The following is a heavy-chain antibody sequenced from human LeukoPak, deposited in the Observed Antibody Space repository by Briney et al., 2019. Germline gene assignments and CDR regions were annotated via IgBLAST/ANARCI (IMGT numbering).Heavy chain of an antibody. V-gene: IGHV4-59*01. D-gene: IGHD3-10*01. CDR3: ARGIYGSGPVSDY. CDR1: GGSISSYY. CDR2: IYYSGST. J-gene: IGHJ4*02. Sequence: SETLSLTCTVSGGSISSYYWSWIRQPPGKGLEWIGYIYYSGSTNYNPSLKSRVTISVDTSKNQFSLKLSSVTAADTAVYYCARGIYGSGPVSDYWGQGTLVTVSS.